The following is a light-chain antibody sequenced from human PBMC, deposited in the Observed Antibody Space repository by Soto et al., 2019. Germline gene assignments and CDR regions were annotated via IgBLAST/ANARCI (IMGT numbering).Light chain of an antibody. CDR2: GAS. Sequence: EIVRTPNSPALAVSSGAGVAIFCRSSQSVADNLAWFQQKPGQAPRLLIYGASTRATGIPARFSGSGSETDFTLTISSLRSEDSAVYYCQLYNNWPNTFGQGTRVEIK. V-gene: IGKV3-15*01. CDR1: QSVADN. J-gene: IGKJ5*01. CDR3: QLYNNWPNT.